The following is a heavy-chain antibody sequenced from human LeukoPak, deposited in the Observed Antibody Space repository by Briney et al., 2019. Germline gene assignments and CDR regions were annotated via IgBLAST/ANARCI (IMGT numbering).Heavy chain of an antibody. V-gene: IGHV1-18*04. CDR1: GYTFTGYY. CDR2: ISAYNGNT. D-gene: IGHD3-16*02. CDR3: ARDLSPPIDY. Sequence: ASVKVSCKASGYTFTGYYMHWVRQAPGQGLEWMGWISAYNGNTNYAQKFQGRVTMTTDTSTSTVYMELRSLRSDDTAVYYCARDLSPPIDYWGQGTLVTVSS. J-gene: IGHJ4*02.